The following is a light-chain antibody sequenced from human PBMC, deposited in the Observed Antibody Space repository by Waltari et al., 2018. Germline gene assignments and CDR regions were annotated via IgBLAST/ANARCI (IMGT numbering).Light chain of an antibody. CDR1: QGVSSAT. Sequence: EFVLPQSPGTLSLSPGQTATLSCRASQGVSSATLAWYQQTPGQAPRLLIYGVSTRATGIPDRFSSRRSGTDFTLTINGLEPEDSAMYYCQQYAGSRLTFGGGTRLEIK. CDR3: QQYAGSRLT. V-gene: IGKV3-20*01. CDR2: GVS. J-gene: IGKJ4*01.